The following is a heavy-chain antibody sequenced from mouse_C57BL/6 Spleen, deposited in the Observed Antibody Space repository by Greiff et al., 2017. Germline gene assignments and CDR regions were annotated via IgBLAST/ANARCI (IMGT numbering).Heavy chain of an antibody. J-gene: IGHJ2*01. V-gene: IGHV1-75*01. CDR3: ARSDYGSLDYFDY. CDR2: IFPGSGST. CDR1: GYTFTDYY. D-gene: IGHD1-1*01. Sequence: QVQLKESGPELVKPGASVKISCKASGYTFTDYYINWVKQRPGQGLEWIGWIFPGSGSTYYNEKFKGKATLTVDKSSSTAYMLLSSLTSEDSAVYFCARSDYGSLDYFDYWGQGTTLTVSS.